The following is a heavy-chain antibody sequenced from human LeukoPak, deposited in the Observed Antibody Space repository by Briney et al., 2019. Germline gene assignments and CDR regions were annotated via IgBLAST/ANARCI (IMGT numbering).Heavy chain of an antibody. D-gene: IGHD3-22*01. Sequence: GGSLRLSCAASGFTFDDYAMHWVRQAAGKGLEWVSGISWNSGSIGYADSVKGRFTISRDNAKNSLYLQMNSLRAEDTALYYCAKDNYYDSSGTGFDYWGQGTLVTVSS. CDR2: ISWNSGSI. CDR1: GFTFDDYA. J-gene: IGHJ4*02. V-gene: IGHV3-9*01. CDR3: AKDNYYDSSGTGFDY.